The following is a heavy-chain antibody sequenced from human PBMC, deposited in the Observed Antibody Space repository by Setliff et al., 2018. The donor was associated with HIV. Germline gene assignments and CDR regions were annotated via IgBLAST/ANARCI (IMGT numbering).Heavy chain of an antibody. J-gene: IGHJ4*02. CDR2: IIPLFGTT. V-gene: IGHV1-69*13. CDR3: ARGRISGNEAY. D-gene: IGHD1-20*01. Sequence: GASVKVSCKASGGTPITYAINRVRQAPGQGLEWVGGIIPLFGTTNYAQKFQGRVTITADESTSTAYMELSSLRSEDTAVYYCARGRISGNEAYWGQGTLVTVSS. CDR1: GGTPITYA.